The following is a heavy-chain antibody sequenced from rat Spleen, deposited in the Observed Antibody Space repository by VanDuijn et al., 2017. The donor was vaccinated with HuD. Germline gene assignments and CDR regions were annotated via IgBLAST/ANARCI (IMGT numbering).Heavy chain of an antibody. V-gene: IGHV1-43*01. CDR1: GYTFTNYY. J-gene: IGHJ2*01. Sequence: QVQLQQSGAELAKPGSSVKISCKASGYTFTNYYINWIKQTTGQGLEYIGNINTGSGGTNYNEKFKGKATLTVAKSSSTAFMQPSSLTPDDSAVYYCARGGIVGFDYWGQGVMVTVSS. CDR2: INTGSGGT. D-gene: IGHD4-2*01. CDR3: ARGGIVGFDY.